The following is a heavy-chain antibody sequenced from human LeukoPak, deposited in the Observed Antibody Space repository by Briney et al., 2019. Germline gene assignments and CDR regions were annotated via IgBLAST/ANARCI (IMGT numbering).Heavy chain of an antibody. D-gene: IGHD5-18*01. CDR1: GYSFTSYW. CDR2: IDPSDSYT. Sequence: GESLRISCKGSGYSFTSYWISWVRQTPGKGLEWMGRIDPSDSYTNYSPSFQGHVNISADKSINTAYLQWSSLKASDTAMYYCARGRYSYGPFDYWGQGTLVTVSS. CDR3: ARGRYSYGPFDY. V-gene: IGHV5-10-1*01. J-gene: IGHJ4*02.